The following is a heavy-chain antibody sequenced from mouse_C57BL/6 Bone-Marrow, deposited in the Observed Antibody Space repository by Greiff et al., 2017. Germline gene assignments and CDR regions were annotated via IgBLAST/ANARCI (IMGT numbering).Heavy chain of an antibody. J-gene: IGHJ3*01. CDR1: GYAFSSSW. CDR2: IYPGDGDT. Sequence: VQLQQSGPELVKPGASVKISCKASGYAFSSSWMNWVKQRPGKGLEWIGRIYPGDGDTNYNGKFKGKATLTADKSSSTAYMQLSSLTSEDSAVYFCARRTIYYDYACAYWGQGTLVTVSA. D-gene: IGHD2-4*01. CDR3: ARRTIYYDYACAY. V-gene: IGHV1-82*01.